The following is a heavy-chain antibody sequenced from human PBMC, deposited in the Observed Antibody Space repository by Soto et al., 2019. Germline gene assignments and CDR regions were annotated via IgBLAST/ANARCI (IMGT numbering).Heavy chain of an antibody. J-gene: IGHJ4*02. D-gene: IGHD1-7*01. CDR3: YRDLWNYDRYYFPY. Sequence: EVQLVESGGGLVQPGGSLRLSCAASGFTLSSYWMHWVRQVLGKGLMWVSRINSDGIRTNYADSVKCRFTISRDNAKNTLYLQMNSLRAEDTAVYYCYRDLWNYDRYYFPYWGQGTVVTVSS. CDR1: GFTLSSYW. V-gene: IGHV3-74*01. CDR2: INSDGIRT.